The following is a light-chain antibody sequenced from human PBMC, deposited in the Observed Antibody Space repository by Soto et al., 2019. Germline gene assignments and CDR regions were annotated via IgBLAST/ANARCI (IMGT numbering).Light chain of an antibody. J-gene: IGKJ1*01. CDR1: QSVSYN. Sequence: EIVMTQSPATLSMSPGERATLSCRADQSVSYNLAWYQQKPGQAPRLLIYGASTRATGIPARFSGSGSETEFTLTISSLQSEDFAVYYCQQYNNWPSWTFGQGTKVDIK. CDR2: GAS. CDR3: QQYNNWPSWT. V-gene: IGKV3-15*01.